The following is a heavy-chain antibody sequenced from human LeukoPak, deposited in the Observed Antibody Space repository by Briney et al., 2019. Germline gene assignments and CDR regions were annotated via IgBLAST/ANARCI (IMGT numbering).Heavy chain of an antibody. V-gene: IGHV3-74*01. J-gene: IGHJ4*02. CDR3: ARDFDMGITPGDDFDF. CDR1: GFSFSKYW. D-gene: IGHD3-9*01. Sequence: GGSLRLSCAASGFSFSKYWMHWVRQTPGKGLVWVSRIKEDGTYTSYADSVKGRFTISRDNARNTVFLQMNSLRAEDTAVYYCARDFDMGITPGDDFDFWGQGTLVTVSS. CDR2: IKEDGTYT.